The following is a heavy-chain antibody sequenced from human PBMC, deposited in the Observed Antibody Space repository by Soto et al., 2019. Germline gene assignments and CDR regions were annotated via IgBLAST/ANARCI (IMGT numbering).Heavy chain of an antibody. CDR2: TSYRSKWFN. CDR3: ARTLRRQGVKYIDF. Sequence: SQTLSLTCAISGASVSSNSAAWNWIRQSPSRGLEWLGRTSYRSKWFNDHAISVKSRIAINPDTSKNHFSLQLNSVTPDDTAVYYCARTLRRQGVKYIDFWGQGTLVTVS. V-gene: IGHV6-1*01. J-gene: IGHJ4*02. D-gene: IGHD3-10*01. CDR1: GASVSSNSAA.